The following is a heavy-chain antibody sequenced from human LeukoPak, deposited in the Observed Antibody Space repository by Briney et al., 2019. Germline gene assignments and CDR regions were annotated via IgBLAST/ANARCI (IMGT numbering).Heavy chain of an antibody. J-gene: IGHJ4*02. D-gene: IGHD5-24*01. CDR3: ARGAARMVEVATIIPFEY. Sequence: GGSLRLSCEASGFTFSDYSMKWIRQAPGKGLEWVSSISSSSTYINYADSVKGRFTISRDNAMNSLYLQINSLRVEDTAVYYCARGAARMVEVATIIPFEYWGQGTLVTVSS. V-gene: IGHV3-21*01. CDR2: ISSSSTYI. CDR1: GFTFSDYS.